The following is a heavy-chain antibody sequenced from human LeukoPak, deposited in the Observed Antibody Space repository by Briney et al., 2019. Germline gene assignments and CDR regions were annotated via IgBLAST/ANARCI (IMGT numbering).Heavy chain of an antibody. D-gene: IGHD3-22*01. CDR1: GFTFSSYS. CDR3: AREVSYYYDSSGYYYFDY. Sequence: GGSLRLSCAASGFTFSSYSMNWVRQAPGKGLEWVSSISSSSSYIYYADSVKGRFTISRDNDKNSLYLKMNSLRAEDTAVYYCAREVSYYYDSSGYYYFDYWGQGTLVTVSS. V-gene: IGHV3-21*01. J-gene: IGHJ4*02. CDR2: ISSSSSYI.